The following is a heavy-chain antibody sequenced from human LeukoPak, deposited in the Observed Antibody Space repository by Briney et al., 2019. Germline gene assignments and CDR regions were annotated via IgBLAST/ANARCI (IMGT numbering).Heavy chain of an antibody. CDR1: GGSTSSYY. CDR3: ARQTYYYDSSGYYYGYFDL. CDR2: IYYSGNF. J-gene: IGHJ2*01. V-gene: IGHV4-59*08. Sequence: SETLSLTCTVSGGSTSSYYWSWIRQPPGKGLEWIGYIYYSGNFNYNPSLKSRVPISVDTSKNQFSLKLSSVTAADTAVYYCARQTYYYDSSGYYYGYFDLWGRGTLVTVSS. D-gene: IGHD3-22*01.